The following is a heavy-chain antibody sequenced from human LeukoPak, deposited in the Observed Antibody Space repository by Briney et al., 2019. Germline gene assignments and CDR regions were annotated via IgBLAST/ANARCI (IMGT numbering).Heavy chain of an antibody. D-gene: IGHD3-22*01. CDR1: GGTFSSYA. J-gene: IGHJ4*02. V-gene: IGHV1-69*06. Sequence: ASVKGSSTASGGTFSSYATSWVRQAPGQGLEWMGRIIPIFGTANYAQKFQGRVTITADKSTSTAYMELSSLRSEDTAVYYCASPPSDYYDSRGYLDYWGQGALVTVSS. CDR2: IIPIFGTA. CDR3: ASPPSDYYDSRGYLDY.